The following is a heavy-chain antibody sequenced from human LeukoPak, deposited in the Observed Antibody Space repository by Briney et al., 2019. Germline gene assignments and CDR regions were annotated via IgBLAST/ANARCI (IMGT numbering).Heavy chain of an antibody. CDR3: GRGEGLLWFGELWGTNNYYYGMDV. D-gene: IGHD3-10*01. V-gene: IGHV1-69*04. J-gene: IGHJ6*02. CDR1: AGTFSSYA. CDR2: IIPILGIA. Sequence: ASVKVSCKASAGTFSSYAISWVRQAPGQGLEWMGRIIPILGIANYEQKFQGRVTITADKSTSTAYMELRSLRSEDTAVYYCGRGEGLLWFGELWGTNNYYYGMDVWGQGTTVTVSS.